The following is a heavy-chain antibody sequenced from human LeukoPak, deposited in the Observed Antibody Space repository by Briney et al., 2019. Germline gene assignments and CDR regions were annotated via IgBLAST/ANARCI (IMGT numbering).Heavy chain of an antibody. CDR1: GYTFTSYG. Sequence: ASVKLTLKSSGYTFTSYGISRVRQAPGQGLEWMGWISAYNGNTNYAQKLQGRVTMTTDTSTSTAYMELRSLRSDDTAVYYCASPSKSGYAIYYFDYWGQGVLVTVSS. D-gene: IGHD5-12*01. J-gene: IGHJ4*02. CDR3: ASPSKSGYAIYYFDY. V-gene: IGHV1-18*01. CDR2: ISAYNGNT.